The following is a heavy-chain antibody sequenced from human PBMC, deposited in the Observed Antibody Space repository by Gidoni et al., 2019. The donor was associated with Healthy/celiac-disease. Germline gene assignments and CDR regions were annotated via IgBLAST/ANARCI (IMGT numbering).Heavy chain of an antibody. CDR2: INPSGGST. V-gene: IGHV1-46*01. D-gene: IGHD6-19*01. CDR3: ARIAWADPGIAVAGPDY. J-gene: IGHJ4*02. Sequence: QVQLVQSGAEVKKPGASVKVSCRASGYTFTSYYMHWVRQAPGQGLEWMGIINPSGGSTSYAQKFQGRVTMTRDTSTSTVYMELSSLRSEDTAVYYCARIAWADPGIAVAGPDYWGQGTLVTVSS. CDR1: GYTFTSYY.